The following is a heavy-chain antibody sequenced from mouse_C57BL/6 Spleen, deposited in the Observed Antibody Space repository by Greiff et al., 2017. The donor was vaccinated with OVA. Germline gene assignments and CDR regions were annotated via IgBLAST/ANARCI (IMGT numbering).Heavy chain of an antibody. CDR1: GYTFTSYG. Sequence: QVQLQQSGAELARPGASVKLSCKASGYTFTSYGISWVKQRTGQGLEWIGELYPRSGNTYYNEKFKGKATLTADKSSSTAYMELRSLTSEDSAVYFCARTAPYYSNYENAMDYWGQGTSVTVSS. D-gene: IGHD2-5*01. CDR2: LYPRSGNT. V-gene: IGHV1-81*01. J-gene: IGHJ4*01. CDR3: ARTAPYYSNYENAMDY.